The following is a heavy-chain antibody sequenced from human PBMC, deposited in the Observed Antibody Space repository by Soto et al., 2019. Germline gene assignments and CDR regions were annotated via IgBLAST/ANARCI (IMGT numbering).Heavy chain of an antibody. CDR2: IFPRDSDT. D-gene: IGHD3-10*01. CDR3: ATYHYGSGTYYDY. V-gene: IGHV5-51*01. Sequence: PGECLKISCARSVYNFPTYWIAWVLPIPGKGLEWMGVIFPRDSDTRYSPAFQGQVTFSADKSITTAYLQWSSLKASDTAVYYCATYHYGSGTYYDYWGQGTLVTVSS. J-gene: IGHJ4*02. CDR1: VYNFPTYW.